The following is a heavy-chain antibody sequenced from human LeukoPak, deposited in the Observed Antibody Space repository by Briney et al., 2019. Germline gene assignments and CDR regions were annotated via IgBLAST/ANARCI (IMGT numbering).Heavy chain of an antibody. V-gene: IGHV4-39*07. CDR2: IYYSGST. CDR3: AREGNYDILTGYSTPYFDY. Sequence: SETLSLTCAVSGVSISGSYYYWGWIRQPPGKGLEWIGNIYYSGSTYYNASLQSRVTISIDTSKNQFSLKLSSVTAADTAVYYCAREGNYDILTGYSTPYFDYWGQGTLVTVSS. J-gene: IGHJ4*02. D-gene: IGHD3-9*01. CDR1: GVSISGSYYY.